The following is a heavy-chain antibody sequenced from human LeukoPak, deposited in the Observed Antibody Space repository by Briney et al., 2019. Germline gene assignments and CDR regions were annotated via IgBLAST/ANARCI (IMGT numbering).Heavy chain of an antibody. Sequence: SVTVSCKASGGTFSSYAISWVRQAPGQGLEWMGGIIPIFGTANYAQKSQGRVTITADESTSTAYMELSSLRSEDTAVYYCARSYDILAPHTYFDYWGQGTLVTVSS. D-gene: IGHD3-9*01. J-gene: IGHJ4*02. CDR3: ARSYDILAPHTYFDY. CDR1: GGTFSSYA. CDR2: IIPIFGTA. V-gene: IGHV1-69*13.